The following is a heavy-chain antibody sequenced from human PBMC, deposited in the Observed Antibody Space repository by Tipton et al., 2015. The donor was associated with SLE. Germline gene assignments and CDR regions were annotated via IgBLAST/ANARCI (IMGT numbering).Heavy chain of an antibody. CDR2: IYYSGST. Sequence: TLSLTCTVSVVSISSYYWSWIRQPPGKGLEWIGYIYYSGSTYYNPPLKSRVTISVDTSKNQFSLKLSSVTAADTAVYYCARGLGVVVAVAFDIWGQGTMVTVSS. D-gene: IGHD2-15*01. V-gene: IGHV4-59*12. CDR1: VVSISSYY. J-gene: IGHJ3*02. CDR3: ARGLGVVVAVAFDI.